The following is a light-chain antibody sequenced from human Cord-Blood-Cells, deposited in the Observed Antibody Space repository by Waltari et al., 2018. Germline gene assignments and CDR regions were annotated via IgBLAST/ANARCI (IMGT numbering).Light chain of an antibody. CDR2: GNI. J-gene: IGLJ3*02. Sequence: QSVLTQPPSVSGAPGQRVTISCTGSSSNIGAGYDVHWYQQLPGTAPKLLIYGNINRPPGVPDRFSGSKSGTPASLAITGLQAEDEADYYCQSYDSSLSGSVFGGGTKLTVL. CDR1: SSNIGAGYD. V-gene: IGLV1-40*01. CDR3: QSYDSSLSGSV.